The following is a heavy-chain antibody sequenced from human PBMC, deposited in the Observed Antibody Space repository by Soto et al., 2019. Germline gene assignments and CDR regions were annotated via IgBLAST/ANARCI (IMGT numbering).Heavy chain of an antibody. CDR2: IYYSGST. CDR1: GGSISSGGYY. D-gene: IGHD3-22*01. CDR3: ALIADYYASSGYFFDY. V-gene: IGHV4-31*03. Sequence: SETLSLTCTVSGGSISSGGYYWSWIRQHPGKGLEWIGYIYYSGSTYYNPSLKSRVTISVDTSKNQFSLKLSSVTAADTAVYYCALIADYYASSGYFFDYWGQGTLVTFS. J-gene: IGHJ4*02.